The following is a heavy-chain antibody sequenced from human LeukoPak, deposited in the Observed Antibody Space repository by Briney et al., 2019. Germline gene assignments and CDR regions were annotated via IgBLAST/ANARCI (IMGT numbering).Heavy chain of an antibody. Sequence: EASVKVSCKVSGYTFVELSIHWVRQAPGQGLEWMGWISAYNGNTNYAQKLQGRVTMTTDTSTSTAYMELRSLRSDDTAVYYCARDLGVPAAKVENFDYWGQGTLVTVSS. CDR1: GYTFVELS. V-gene: IGHV1-18*01. CDR2: ISAYNGNT. CDR3: ARDLGVPAAKVENFDY. J-gene: IGHJ4*02. D-gene: IGHD2-2*01.